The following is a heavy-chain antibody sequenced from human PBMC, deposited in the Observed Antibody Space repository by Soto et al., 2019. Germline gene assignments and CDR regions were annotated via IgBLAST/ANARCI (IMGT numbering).Heavy chain of an antibody. V-gene: IGHV3-7*05. CDR3: ARPRYRGMDV. D-gene: IGHD3-16*02. J-gene: IGHJ6*02. CDR2: IKPDGSEK. CDR1: GFTFSSYL. Sequence: EVQLVESGGGLVQPGGSLRLSCAASGFTFSSYLMTWVRQAPGKGLEWVAIIKPDGSEKYYEDSVKGRFTISRDNAKTSLYLQVNSLRVEDTAVYYCARPRYRGMDVWGQGTTVTVSS.